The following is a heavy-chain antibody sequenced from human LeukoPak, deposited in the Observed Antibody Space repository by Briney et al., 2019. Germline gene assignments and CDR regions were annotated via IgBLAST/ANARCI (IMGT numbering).Heavy chain of an antibody. CDR3: ARELEIAAAGSLDY. Sequence: ASVKVSCKASGYTFTGYYMHWVRQAPGQGLEWMGWINPNSGGTNYAQKFQGRVTVTRDTSISTAYMELSRLRSDDTAVYYCARELEIAAAGSLDYWGQGTLVTVSS. D-gene: IGHD6-13*01. J-gene: IGHJ4*02. V-gene: IGHV1-2*02. CDR1: GYTFTGYY. CDR2: INPNSGGT.